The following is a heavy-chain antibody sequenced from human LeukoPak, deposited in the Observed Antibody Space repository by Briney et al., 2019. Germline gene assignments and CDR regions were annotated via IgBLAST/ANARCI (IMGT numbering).Heavy chain of an antibody. CDR1: GFTFSSYG. CDR2: ISSSSSTI. D-gene: IGHD1-26*01. CDR3: ARALEWEEFDY. V-gene: IGHV3-48*04. J-gene: IGHJ4*02. Sequence: GGSLRLSCAASGFTFSSYGMHWVRQAPGKGLEWVSYISSSSSTIYYADSVKGRFTISRDNAKNSLYLQMNSLRAEDTAVYHCARALEWEEFDYWGQGTLVTVSS.